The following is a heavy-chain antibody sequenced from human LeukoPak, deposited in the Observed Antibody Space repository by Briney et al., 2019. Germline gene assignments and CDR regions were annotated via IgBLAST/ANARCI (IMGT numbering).Heavy chain of an antibody. CDR3: ARDGSMIAAVGTPTFGY. Sequence: ASVKVSCKASGYTFTSYAMHWVRQAPGQRLEWMGWINAGNGNTKYSQKFQGRVTITRDTSASTAYMELSSLRSEDTAVYYCARDGSMIAAVGTPTFGYWGQGTLVTVSS. J-gene: IGHJ4*02. V-gene: IGHV1-3*01. CDR2: INAGNGNT. D-gene: IGHD6-13*01. CDR1: GYTFTSYA.